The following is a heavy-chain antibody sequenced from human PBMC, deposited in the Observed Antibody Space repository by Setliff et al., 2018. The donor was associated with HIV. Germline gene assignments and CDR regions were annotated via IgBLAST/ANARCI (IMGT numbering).Heavy chain of an antibody. CDR2: INHSGST. Sequence: PSETLSLTCAVYGGSFSGYYWSWIRQPPGKGLEWIGEINHSGSTNYNPSLKSLVTISRDPSTKQFSLKMTSMTAADTAVYYCAAFFVTPLMTQDFWGQGTLVTVSS. CDR3: AAFFVTPLMTQDF. V-gene: IGHV4-34*01. D-gene: IGHD4-17*01. CDR1: GGSFSGYY. J-gene: IGHJ4*02.